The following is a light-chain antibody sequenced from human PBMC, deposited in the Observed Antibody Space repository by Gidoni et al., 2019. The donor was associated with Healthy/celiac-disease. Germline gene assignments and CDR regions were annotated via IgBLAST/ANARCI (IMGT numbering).Light chain of an antibody. J-gene: IGLJ2*01. CDR2: EVS. Sequence: PLTQPASVSGSPGQPITISCTGTSSDVGGYNYVSWYQQPPGKASTLMIYEVSNRPSGVSNRFSGSKSGNTASLTISRLQAEDEADYYCSSYTSSSTLVFGGGTKLTVL. CDR3: SSYTSSSTLV. V-gene: IGLV2-14*01. CDR1: SSDVGGYNY.